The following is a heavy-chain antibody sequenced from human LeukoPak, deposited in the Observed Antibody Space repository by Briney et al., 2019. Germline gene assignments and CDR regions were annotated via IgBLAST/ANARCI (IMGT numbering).Heavy chain of an antibody. CDR2: ISSSGTTI. V-gene: IGHV3-48*03. J-gene: IGHJ3*02. CDR3: ARSFDI. CDR1: GFTFSSYE. Sequence: PGGSLRLSCAASGFTFSSYEMNWVRQAPGRGLEWVSFISSSGTTIDYADFVKGRFTISRDNTKNSLYLQMNSLRVEDTAIYHCARSFDIWGQGTMVTVSP.